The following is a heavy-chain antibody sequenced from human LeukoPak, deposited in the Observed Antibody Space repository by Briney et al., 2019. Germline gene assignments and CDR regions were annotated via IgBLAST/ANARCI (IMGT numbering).Heavy chain of an antibody. Sequence: PSETLSLTCTVSGGSISSSSYYWGWIRQPPGKGLEWIGSIYYSGSTYYNPSLKSRVTISVDTSKNQFSLKLSSVTAADTAVYYCARHLYDSSGYYYDYYYYGMDVWGQGTTVTVSS. CDR3: ARHLYDSSGYYYDYYYYGMDV. J-gene: IGHJ6*02. D-gene: IGHD3-22*01. V-gene: IGHV4-39*01. CDR2: IYYSGST. CDR1: GGSISSSSYY.